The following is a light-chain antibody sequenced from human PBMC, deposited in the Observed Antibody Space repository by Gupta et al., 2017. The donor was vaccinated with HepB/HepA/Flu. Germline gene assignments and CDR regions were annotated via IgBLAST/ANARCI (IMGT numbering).Light chain of an antibody. Sequence: EIVITQSPATLSVSPGERATLSCRASQSVSSNLAWYQQKPGQAPRLLIYGASNRANGIPARFSGSGSGTEFTLTISSLQSEDFAVYYCQQYNNWPLTFGGGTKVEIK. V-gene: IGKV3-15*01. CDR1: QSVSSN. CDR2: GAS. J-gene: IGKJ4*01. CDR3: QQYNNWPLT.